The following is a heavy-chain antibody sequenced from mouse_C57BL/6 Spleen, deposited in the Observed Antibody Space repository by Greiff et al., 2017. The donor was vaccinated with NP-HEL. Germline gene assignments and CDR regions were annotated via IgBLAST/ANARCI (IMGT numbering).Heavy chain of an antibody. D-gene: IGHD2-4*01. CDR1: GFTFSDYG. Sequence: EVKLVESGGGLVKPGGSLKLSCAASGFTFSDYGMHWVRQAPEKGLEWVAYISSGSSTIYYADTVKGRFTISRDNAKNTLFLQMTSLRSEDTAMYYCAREGGGLRWYFDVWGTGTTVTVSS. CDR2: ISSGSSTI. CDR3: AREGGGLRWYFDV. V-gene: IGHV5-17*01. J-gene: IGHJ1*03.